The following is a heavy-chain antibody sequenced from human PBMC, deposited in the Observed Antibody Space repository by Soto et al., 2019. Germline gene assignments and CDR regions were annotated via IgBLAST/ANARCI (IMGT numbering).Heavy chain of an antibody. CDR1: GDSINNYY. CDR3: ARGSAVTTARGWFGALDV. V-gene: IGHV4-4*07. CDR2: IYSSGPT. Sequence: LQESGPGLVKPSETLSLTCTVSGDSINNYYWNWIRQPAGKGLAWIGRIYSSGPTSHSPSLKSLVTMSVDTSKNLLSLSLSSVTAADTATYYCARGSAVTTARGWFGALDVWGQGTVVTVSS. D-gene: IGHD4-4*01. J-gene: IGHJ3*01.